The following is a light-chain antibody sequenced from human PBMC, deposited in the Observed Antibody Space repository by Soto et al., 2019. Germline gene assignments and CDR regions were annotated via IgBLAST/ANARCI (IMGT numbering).Light chain of an antibody. J-gene: IGKJ5*01. CDR1: QTVSNTY. Sequence: EIVLTQSPGTLSLSPGEGATLSCRASQTVSNTYLAWYQHKPGQAPRLLIYGASTRATGIPERFSGSGSGTDFTLTISSLQSEDFAVYYCQQYNNWPSLTFGQGTRLEIK. CDR3: QQYNNWPSLT. CDR2: GAS. V-gene: IGKV3-20*01.